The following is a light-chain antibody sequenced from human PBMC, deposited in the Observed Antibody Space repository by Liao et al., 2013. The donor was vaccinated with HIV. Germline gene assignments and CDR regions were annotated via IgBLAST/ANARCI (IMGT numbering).Light chain of an antibody. CDR3: QAWDTNTAI. Sequence: SLELTQPPSVSVSAGQTASITCSGDKLGDKYVSWYQQRPGQSPVLVIFQDSKRPSGIPERFSGSNSGNTATLTISETQAVDEADYYCQAWDTNTAIFGGGTKLTVL. V-gene: IGLV3-1*01. J-gene: IGLJ2*01. CDR2: QDS. CDR1: KLGDKY.